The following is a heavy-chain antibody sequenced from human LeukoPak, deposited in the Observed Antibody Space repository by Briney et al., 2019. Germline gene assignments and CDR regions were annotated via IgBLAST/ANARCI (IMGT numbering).Heavy chain of an antibody. V-gene: IGHV4-39*07. CDR1: GRSLSSDIYF. CDR2: MSHVGST. J-gene: IGHJ6*02. D-gene: IGHD2-21*02. Sequence: AETLSLTCSVSGRSLSSDIYFWGWIRQPPGKGLEWIVSMSHVGSTYHNPSLKTRVTISVYTSKNQFSLELNSVTAADTAVYYCARDRRLPLVTAMGPYYYYGMDVWGQGTTVTVSS. CDR3: ARDRRLPLVTAMGPYYYYGMDV.